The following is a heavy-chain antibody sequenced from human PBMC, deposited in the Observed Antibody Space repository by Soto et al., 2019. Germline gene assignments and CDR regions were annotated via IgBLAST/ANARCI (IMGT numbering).Heavy chain of an antibody. CDR2: IYYSGST. CDR1: GGSISSCRYY. CDR3: ARDDSSGYYNWFDP. Sequence: SETLSLTCTVSGGSISSCRYYWGWIRQPPGKGLEWIGNIYYSGSTNYNPSLKSRVTISVDTSKNQFSLKLSSVTAADTAVYYCARDDSSGYYNWFDPWGQGTLVTVS. J-gene: IGHJ5*02. D-gene: IGHD3-22*01. V-gene: IGHV4-39*07.